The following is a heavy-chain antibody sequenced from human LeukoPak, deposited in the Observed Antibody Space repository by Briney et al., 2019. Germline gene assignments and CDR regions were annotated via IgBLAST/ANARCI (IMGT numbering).Heavy chain of an antibody. D-gene: IGHD3-22*01. Sequence: ASVKVSCKASGYTFTNYFMHWVRQAPGQGLEWMGIINPKSGDTNYAQKFQGWVTMTRDTSISTAYMELSSLRSDDTALYYCARDWYYDGSGAYPYFGYWGQGTLVTVSS. CDR2: INPKSGDT. CDR3: ARDWYYDGSGAYPYFGY. V-gene: IGHV1-2*04. CDR1: GYTFTNYF. J-gene: IGHJ4*02.